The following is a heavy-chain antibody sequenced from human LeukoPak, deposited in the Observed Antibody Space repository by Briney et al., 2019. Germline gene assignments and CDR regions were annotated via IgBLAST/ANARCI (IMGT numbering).Heavy chain of an antibody. Sequence: PGGTLRLSCAASGFTISSYEMNWVRQAPGKGLEWVSYISSSGSTIYYADSVKGRFTISRDNAKNSLYLQMNSLRAEDTAVYYCARDFASNYYFRFWGQGTLVAVSS. CDR1: GFTISSYE. CDR2: ISSSGSTI. D-gene: IGHD4-11*01. V-gene: IGHV3-48*03. CDR3: ARDFASNYYFRF. J-gene: IGHJ4*02.